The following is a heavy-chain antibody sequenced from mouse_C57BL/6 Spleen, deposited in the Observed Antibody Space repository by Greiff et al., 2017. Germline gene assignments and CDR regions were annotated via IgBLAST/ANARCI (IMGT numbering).Heavy chain of an antibody. Sequence: EVQLQQSGAELVRPGASVKLSCTASGFNIKDYYMHWVKQRPEQGLEWIGRIDPEDGDTEYSPKFQGKATMTADTSSNTAYLQLSSLTSEDTAVYYCTTAYYSNPFDYWGQGTTLTVSS. J-gene: IGHJ2*01. V-gene: IGHV14-1*01. CDR3: TTAYYSNPFDY. CDR2: IDPEDGDT. D-gene: IGHD2-5*01. CDR1: GFNIKDYY.